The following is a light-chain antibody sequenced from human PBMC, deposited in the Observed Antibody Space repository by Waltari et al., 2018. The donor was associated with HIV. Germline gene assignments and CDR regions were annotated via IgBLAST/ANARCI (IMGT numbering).Light chain of an antibody. V-gene: IGLV2-23*02. CDR1: SRDVGSYNL. CDR3: CSYAGSSTHVV. J-gene: IGLJ2*01. CDR2: EVS. Sequence: QSALTQPASVSGSPGQSITISCTGTSRDVGSYNLVSWYQQHPGKAPNLMIYEVSKRPSGVSNRFSGSKSGNTASLTISGLQAEDEADYYCCSYAGSSTHVVFGGGTKLTVL.